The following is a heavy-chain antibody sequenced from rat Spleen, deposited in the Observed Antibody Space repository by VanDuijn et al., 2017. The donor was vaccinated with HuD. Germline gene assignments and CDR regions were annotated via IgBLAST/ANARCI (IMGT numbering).Heavy chain of an antibody. CDR1: GFTFSYFP. J-gene: IGHJ2*01. V-gene: IGHV5-46*01. CDR3: ARRHYGYTDYFDY. Sequence: EVQVVESGGGLVQPGRSMKLSCAASGFTFSYFPMAWVRQAPTKGLEWVATISTSGDSTYYRDSVMGRFTISRDNAKSTLSLQMDSLRSEDTATYYCARRHYGYTDYFDYWGQGVMVTVSS. CDR2: ISTSGDST. D-gene: IGHD1-9*01.